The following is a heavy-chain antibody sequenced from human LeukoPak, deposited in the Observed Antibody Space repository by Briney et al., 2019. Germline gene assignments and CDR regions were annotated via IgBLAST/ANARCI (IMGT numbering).Heavy chain of an antibody. D-gene: IGHD6-19*01. CDR3: ARDPGMKEWLVNSFDY. CDR2: IIPIFGTA. J-gene: IGHJ4*02. CDR1: GATFSSYA. Sequence: SVKVSRKASGATFSSYAISRVRQAPGQGLEWMGGIIPIFGTANYAQKFHGRVTITADESTSTAYMELSSLRSEDTAVYYCARDPGMKEWLVNSFDYWGQGTLVTVSS. V-gene: IGHV1-69*13.